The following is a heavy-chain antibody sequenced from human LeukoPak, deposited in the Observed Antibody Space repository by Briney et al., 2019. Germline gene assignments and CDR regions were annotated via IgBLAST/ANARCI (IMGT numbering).Heavy chain of an antibody. Sequence: SETLSLTCTVSGGTISSSSYYWGWIRQPPGKGLEWIGSIYYSGSTYYNPSLKSRVTIPVDTSKNQFSLKLSSVTAADTAVYYCATLSDPYYYDSSGRSAYFDYWGQGTLVTVSS. CDR3: ATLSDPYYYDSSGRSAYFDY. V-gene: IGHV4-39*01. CDR2: IYYSGST. D-gene: IGHD3-22*01. J-gene: IGHJ4*02. CDR1: GGTISSSSYY.